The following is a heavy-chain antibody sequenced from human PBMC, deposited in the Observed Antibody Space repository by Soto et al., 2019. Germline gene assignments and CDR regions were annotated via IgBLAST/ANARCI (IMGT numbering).Heavy chain of an antibody. V-gene: IGHV4-39*01. CDR1: GGSITSSSYY. CDR3: ARQDIVVVTALDY. CDR2: IYYSGST. D-gene: IGHD2-21*02. Sequence: QLQLQESGPGLVKPSETLSLTCTVSGGSITSSSYYWGWIRQPPGKGLEWIGNIYYSGSTYYNPSLKSRVTISVDTSKNQFSLKLTSVTAADTAVFYCARQDIVVVTALDYWGQGTLVTVSS. J-gene: IGHJ4*02.